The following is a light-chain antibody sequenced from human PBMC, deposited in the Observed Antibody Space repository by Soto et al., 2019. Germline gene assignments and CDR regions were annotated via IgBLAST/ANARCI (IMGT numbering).Light chain of an antibody. V-gene: IGKV1-5*01. J-gene: IGKJ1*01. CDR3: QQYNNYPRT. CDR1: ESIRTW. Sequence: DIQMTQSPSTLSASIGDRVTITCRASESIRTWLAWYQHKPGKAPKFLIYDASSLESGVPSRFSGSRSGTEFTLTISNLQPDDFATYFCQQYNNYPRTFGQGTKVEIK. CDR2: DAS.